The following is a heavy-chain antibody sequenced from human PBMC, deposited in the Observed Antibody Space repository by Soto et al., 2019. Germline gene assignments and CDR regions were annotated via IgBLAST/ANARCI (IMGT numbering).Heavy chain of an antibody. Sequence: QVQLQESGPGLVRPSETLSLTCTVSGGSISRYFWSWIRQSPGKGLEWIGYIFYTGSTTYHPSLKSRVTISIDTSKTQFSLKLSSLTAADTAVYYCAHFSDLEWFDPWGQGTLVTVSS. V-gene: IGHV4-59*01. CDR3: AHFSDLEWFDP. D-gene: IGHD2-21*01. CDR1: GGSISRYF. J-gene: IGHJ5*02. CDR2: IFYTGST.